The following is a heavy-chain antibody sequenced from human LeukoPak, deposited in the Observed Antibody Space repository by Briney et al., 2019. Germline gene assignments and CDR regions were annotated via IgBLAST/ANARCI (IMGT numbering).Heavy chain of an antibody. V-gene: IGHV7-4-1*02. CDR3: VRDGRGYSAYDSAFDI. D-gene: IGHD5-12*01. CDR2: ISTNTGNP. Sequence: GASVKVSCKASGYTFSSYVMNWVRQAPGQGLEWMGWISTNTGNPTYAQGFTRRFVFSLDTSVSTAYLQISSLKAEDTAVYYCVRDGRGYSAYDSAFDIWGQGTMVTVSS. J-gene: IGHJ3*02. CDR1: GYTFSSYV.